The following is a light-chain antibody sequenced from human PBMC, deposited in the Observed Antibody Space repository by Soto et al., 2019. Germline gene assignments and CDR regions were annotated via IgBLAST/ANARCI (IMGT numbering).Light chain of an antibody. J-gene: IGKJ4*01. CDR3: QQGYDLPIT. Sequence: DIQMTQSPSSVSASVGDRVTFTCRASENIDNYLAWYQQKPGKAPQLLIYLASTLQTGVPSRFRGSGYGRDFSLTVSSLQPEDFATYICQQGYDLPITFGGGTKVEI. CDR2: LAS. CDR1: ENIDNY. V-gene: IGKV1D-12*01.